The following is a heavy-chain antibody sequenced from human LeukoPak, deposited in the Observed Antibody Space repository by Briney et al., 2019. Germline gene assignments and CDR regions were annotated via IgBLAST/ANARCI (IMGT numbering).Heavy chain of an antibody. V-gene: IGHV3-30*18. CDR3: AKLKPKVDY. CDR1: GLTFSSYG. J-gene: IGHJ4*02. Sequence: PGGSLRLSCAASGLTFSSYGMHWVRQAPGKGLEWVAVISYDGSNKYYADSVKGRFTISRDNSKNTLYLQMNSLRAEDTAVYYCAKLKPKVDYWGQGTLVTVSS. CDR2: ISYDGSNK. D-gene: IGHD1-14*01.